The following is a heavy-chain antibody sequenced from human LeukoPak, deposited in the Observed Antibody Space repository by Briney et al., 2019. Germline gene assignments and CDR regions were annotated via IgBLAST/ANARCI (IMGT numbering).Heavy chain of an antibody. Sequence: GGSLRLSCAASGFTFSSYGMSWVRQAPGKGLEWVSAISGSGGSTYYADSVKGRFTISRDNSKNTLYLQMNSLRAEDTAVYYCAKGRDSGLPNTGFDYWGQGTLVTVSS. D-gene: IGHD5-12*01. CDR2: ISGSGGST. CDR1: GFTFSSYG. V-gene: IGHV3-23*01. J-gene: IGHJ4*02. CDR3: AKGRDSGLPNTGFDY.